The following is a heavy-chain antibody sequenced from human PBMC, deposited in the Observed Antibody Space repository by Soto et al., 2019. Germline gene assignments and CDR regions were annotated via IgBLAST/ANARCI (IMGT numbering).Heavy chain of an antibody. V-gene: IGHV4-30-4*08. CDR3: ARYSGSYFHFDY. CDR2: IYHSGSP. Sequence: QVQLQESGPGLVKPSQTLSLTCTVSGGSISNGDYYWGWIRQPPGKGPEWIGNIYHSGSPYYYPSLKSRGIISVDTSKSQFALQLSSVAAADAAVYYCARYSGSYFHFDYWGQGTLVTVSS. D-gene: IGHD1-26*01. CDR1: GGSISNGDYY. J-gene: IGHJ4*02.